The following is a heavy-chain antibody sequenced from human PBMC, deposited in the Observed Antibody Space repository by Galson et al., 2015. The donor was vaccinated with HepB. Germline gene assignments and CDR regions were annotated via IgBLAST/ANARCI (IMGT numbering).Heavy chain of an antibody. J-gene: IGHJ3*02. CDR3: ARDSGSYYWDAFDI. CDR2: VNPKSGGT. V-gene: IGHV1-2*02. Sequence: SVKVSCKASGYTFNAYYIHWVRQAPGQGLQWMGWVNPKSGGTNYAQNFQGRVTMTSGTSISTVYMELNSLTSDDTATYYCARDSGSYYWDAFDIWGLGAVVTVSS. CDR1: GYTFNAYY. D-gene: IGHD1-26*01.